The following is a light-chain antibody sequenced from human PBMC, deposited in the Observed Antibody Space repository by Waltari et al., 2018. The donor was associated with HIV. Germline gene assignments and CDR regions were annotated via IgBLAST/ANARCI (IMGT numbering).Light chain of an antibody. CDR1: QTVTGY. J-gene: IGKJ2*01. Sequence: DIQMTQSPSSLSASVGDRVNLTCRASQTVTGYLTWYQQKPGRAPNLLIYGASTLQSGVPSRFSGSGSVTDYTLTISSLQPEDFATYFCQQSYSIPYTFGLGTKLEIK. CDR3: QQSYSIPYT. CDR2: GAS. V-gene: IGKV1-39*01.